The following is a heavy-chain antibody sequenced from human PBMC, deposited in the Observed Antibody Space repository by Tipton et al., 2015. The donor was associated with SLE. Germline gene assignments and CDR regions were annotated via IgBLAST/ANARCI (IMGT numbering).Heavy chain of an antibody. D-gene: IGHD6-13*01. CDR1: GGSISSSSYY. J-gene: IGHJ4*02. CDR2: IYYSGST. CDR3: ARLNRYSSHGVFDY. V-gene: IGHV4-39*07. Sequence: TLSLTCTVSGGSISSSSYYWGWLRQPPGKGLEWIGSIYYSGSTYYNPSLKSRVTISVDTSKNQFSLKLSSVTAADTAVYYCARLNRYSSHGVFDYWGQGTLVTVSS.